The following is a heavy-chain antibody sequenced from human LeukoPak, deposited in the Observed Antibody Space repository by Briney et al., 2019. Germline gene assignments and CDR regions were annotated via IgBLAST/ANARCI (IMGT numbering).Heavy chain of an antibody. V-gene: IGHV3-23*01. CDR3: AKEFYFATAV. D-gene: IGHD2-15*01. CDR2: VSGSGGTT. J-gene: IGHJ6*02. Sequence: QTGGSLRLSCAASGFTFSTYAMSWVRQAPGKGLEWVSAVSGSGGTTHYADSVKGRFTISRDNSENTLSLQMKSLRDEDTAVYYCAKEFYFATAVWGQGTTVTVSS. CDR1: GFTFSTYA.